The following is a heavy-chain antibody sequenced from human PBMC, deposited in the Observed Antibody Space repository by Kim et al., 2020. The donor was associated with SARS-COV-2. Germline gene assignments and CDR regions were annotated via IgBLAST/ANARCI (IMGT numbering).Heavy chain of an antibody. D-gene: IGHD3-22*01. Sequence: SETLSLTCTVSGGSISSGGYYWSWIRQHPGKGLEWIGYIYYSGSTYYNPSLKSRVTISVETSKNQFSLKLSSVTAADTAVYYCARAHIVVPSWFDPWGQGTLVTVSS. V-gene: IGHV4-31*03. J-gene: IGHJ5*02. CDR1: GGSISSGGYY. CDR3: ARAHIVVPSWFDP. CDR2: IYYSGST.